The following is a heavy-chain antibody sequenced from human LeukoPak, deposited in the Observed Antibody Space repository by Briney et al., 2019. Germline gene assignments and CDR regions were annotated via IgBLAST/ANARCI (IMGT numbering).Heavy chain of an antibody. CDR3: ARFTIAAAGVNWFDP. J-gene: IGHJ5*02. CDR2: IYTSGNT. D-gene: IGHD6-13*01. Sequence: SSETLSLTCTVSGDSISSSSYYWSWIRQPAGKGLEWIGRIYTSGNTNYNPSLKSRVTISVDTSKNQFSLKLSSVNAADTAVYYCARFTIAAAGVNWFDPWGQGTLVTVSS. CDR1: GDSISSSSYY. V-gene: IGHV4-61*02.